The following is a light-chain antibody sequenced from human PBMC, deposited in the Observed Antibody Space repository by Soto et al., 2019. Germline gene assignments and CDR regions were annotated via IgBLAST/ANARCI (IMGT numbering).Light chain of an antibody. CDR3: SSYTSSSTLV. J-gene: IGLJ2*01. V-gene: IGLV2-14*03. CDR1: SSDVESYNY. CDR2: DVT. Sequence: QSALTQPASVSGSPGQSITISCTGTSSDVESYNYVSWYQQLPGRAPKLLIYDVTNRPSGVSNRFSGSKSGDTASLTISGLQAEDEADYYCSSYTSSSTLVFGGGTKLTVL.